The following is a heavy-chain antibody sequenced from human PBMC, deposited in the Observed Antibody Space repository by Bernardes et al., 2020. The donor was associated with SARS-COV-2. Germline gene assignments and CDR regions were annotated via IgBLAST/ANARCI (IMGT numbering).Heavy chain of an antibody. CDR2: INPHSGGT. V-gene: IGHV1-2*02. CDR1: GYTLSDYY. J-gene: IGHJ3*02. Sequence: ASMKVSCKASGYTLSDYYMHWVRQAPGQGLEWMGWINPHSGGTNYAQKFQGRVTMTRDTSISTAYMELSRLTSDDTAVYYCARDLDRLYSGSRTDAFDIWGKGTMVTVSS. D-gene: IGHD1-26*01. CDR3: ARDLDRLYSGSRTDAFDI.